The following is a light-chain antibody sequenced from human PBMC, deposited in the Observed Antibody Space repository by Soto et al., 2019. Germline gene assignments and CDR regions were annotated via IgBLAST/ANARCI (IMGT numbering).Light chain of an antibody. V-gene: IGLV2-14*03. J-gene: IGLJ1*01. CDR2: DVA. CDR3: NSYTSSSTYV. CDR1: SSDVGGYNY. Sequence: QSVLTQPASVSGSPGQSITISCTGTSSDVGGYNYVSWYQHHPGKAPKLMIYDVANRPSGVSNRFSGSKSGNTASLTISGLQAEDEADYYCNSYTSSSTYVFGTGTKVT.